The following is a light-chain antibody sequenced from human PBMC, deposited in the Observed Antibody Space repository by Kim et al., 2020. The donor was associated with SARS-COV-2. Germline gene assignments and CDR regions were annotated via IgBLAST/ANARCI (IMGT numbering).Light chain of an antibody. V-gene: IGLV1-40*01. Sequence: RVTISCTGSSANIGTGFDVHWYQHVPGTAPKLLIFGNSNRPSGVPDRFSGSKSGTSASLAITGLQAEDEADYYCQSYDSSLSVVVFGGGTQLTVL. CDR2: GNS. J-gene: IGLJ2*01. CDR3: QSYDSSLSVVV. CDR1: SANIGTGFD.